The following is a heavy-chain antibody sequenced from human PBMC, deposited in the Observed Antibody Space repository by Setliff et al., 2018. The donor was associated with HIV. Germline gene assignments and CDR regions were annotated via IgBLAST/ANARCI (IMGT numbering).Heavy chain of an antibody. J-gene: IGHJ5*02. CDR2: IYYSGST. D-gene: IGHD3-16*01. CDR1: GGSISSSRSY. CDR3: ARSGGPTFDP. V-gene: IGHV4-61*01. Sequence: SETLSLTCTVSGGSISSSRSYWSWIRQPPGKGLEWIGYIYYSGSTNYNTSLKSRVTISVDTSKNQFSLKLNSVTAADTAVYYCARSGGPTFDPWGQGTLVTVSS.